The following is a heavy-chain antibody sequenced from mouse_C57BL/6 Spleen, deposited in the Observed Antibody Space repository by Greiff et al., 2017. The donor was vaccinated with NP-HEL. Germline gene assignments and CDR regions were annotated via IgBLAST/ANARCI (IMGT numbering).Heavy chain of an antibody. Sequence: VKLQQSGPELVKPGASVKISCKASGYSFTSYYIHWVKQRPGQGLEWIGWIYPGSGNTKYNEKFKGKATLTADTSSSTAYMQLSSLTSEDSAVYYCARSYYGSSFYAMDYWGQGTSVTVSS. CDR1: GYSFTSYY. J-gene: IGHJ4*01. CDR2: IYPGSGNT. CDR3: ARSYYGSSFYAMDY. V-gene: IGHV1-66*01. D-gene: IGHD1-1*01.